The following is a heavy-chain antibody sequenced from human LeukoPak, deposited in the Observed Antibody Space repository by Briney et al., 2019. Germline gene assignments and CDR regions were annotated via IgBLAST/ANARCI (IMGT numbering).Heavy chain of an antibody. CDR1: GGSLSGYY. D-gene: IGHD1-26*01. J-gene: IGHJ4*02. V-gene: IGHV4-34*01. CDR2: INHSGST. CDR3: ARGRRGSYAIDY. Sequence: PSETLSLTCAVYGGSLSGYYWSWIRQPPGKGLEWIGEINHSGSTNYNPSLKSRVTISVDTSKNQFSLKLSSADAAATDVYYCARGRRGSYAIDYWGQGTLVTVSS.